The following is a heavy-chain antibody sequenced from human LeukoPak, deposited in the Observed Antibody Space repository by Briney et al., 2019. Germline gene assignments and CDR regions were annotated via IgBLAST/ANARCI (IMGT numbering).Heavy chain of an antibody. V-gene: IGHV4-59*01. CDR2: IYYSGST. D-gene: IGHD6-13*01. CDR3: AGWEAAAGTFDY. CDR1: GGSISSYY. J-gene: IGHJ4*02. Sequence: SETLSLTCTVSGGSISSYYWSWIRQPPGKGLEWIGYIYYSGSTNYNPSLKSRVTISVDTSKNQFSLKLSSVTAADTAVYYCAGWEAAAGTFDYWGQGTLVTVSS.